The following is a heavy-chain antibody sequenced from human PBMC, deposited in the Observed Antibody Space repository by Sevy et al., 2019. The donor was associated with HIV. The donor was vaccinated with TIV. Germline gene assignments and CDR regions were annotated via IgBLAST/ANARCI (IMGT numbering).Heavy chain of an antibody. D-gene: IGHD6-13*01. CDR1: GFTSSSYG. Sequence: GGSLRLSCAASGFTSSSYGMHWVRQAPGKGLEWVAVISYDGSNKYYADSVKGRFTISRDNSKNTLYLQMNSLRAEDTAVYYCAKDPSSSWSFDYWGQGTLVTVSS. CDR2: ISYDGSNK. J-gene: IGHJ4*02. V-gene: IGHV3-30*18. CDR3: AKDPSSSWSFDY.